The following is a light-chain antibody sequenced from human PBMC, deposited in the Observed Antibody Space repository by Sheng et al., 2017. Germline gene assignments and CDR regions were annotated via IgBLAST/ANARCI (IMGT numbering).Light chain of an antibody. V-gene: IGKV3-15*01. CDR1: QSVNNN. CDR3: QQYNNWPSLT. CDR2: GAS. Sequence: EIVLTQSPGTLSLSPGERATLSCRASQSVNNNFLAWYQQKPGQAPRLLIYGASTRATGIPARFSGSGSGTEFTLTISSLQSEDFAVYYCQQYNNWPSLTFGGGTKVEIK. J-gene: IGKJ4*01.